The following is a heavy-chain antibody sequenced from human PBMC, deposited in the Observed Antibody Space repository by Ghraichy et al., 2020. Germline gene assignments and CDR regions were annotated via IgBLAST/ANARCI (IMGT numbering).Heavy chain of an antibody. CDR3: ATRPPPYCDCPLDY. CDR1: GFTFSNAW. Sequence: GGSLRLSCTVSGFTFSNAWMNWVRQAPGKGLEWVGRIKNKGDGETKDYAAPVKGRFTISRDDSKNTLYLQMNTLNTEDTALYYCATRPPPYCDCPLDYWGQGTLVTVSS. CDR2: IKNKGDGETK. V-gene: IGHV3-15*01. D-gene: IGHD4-17*01. J-gene: IGHJ4*02.